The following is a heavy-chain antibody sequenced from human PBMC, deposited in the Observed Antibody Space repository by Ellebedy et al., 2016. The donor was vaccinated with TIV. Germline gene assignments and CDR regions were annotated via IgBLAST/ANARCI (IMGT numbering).Heavy chain of an antibody. CDR2: ISSSSTI. V-gene: IGHV3-48*01. D-gene: IGHD2-21*02. J-gene: IGHJ4*02. CDR1: GFTFSSYS. Sequence: GGSLRLSXAASGFTFSSYSMNWVRQAPGKGLEWVSYISSSSTIYYADSVKGRFTISRDNAKNSLYLQMNSLRAEDTAVYYCARDAGDCGGDCYRSNPIDYWGQGTLVTVSS. CDR3: ARDAGDCGGDCYRSNPIDY.